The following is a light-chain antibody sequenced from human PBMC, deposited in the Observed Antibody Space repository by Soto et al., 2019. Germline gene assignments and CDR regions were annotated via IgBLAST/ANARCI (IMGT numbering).Light chain of an antibody. CDR2: GAF. CDR3: HQYNNWPRT. CDR1: QSVSSN. Sequence: EIVMTQSPATLSVSPGERATLSCRASQSVSSNLAWYQQKPGQAPRLLIYGAFTRATGIPVRFSGSGSGTEFTLTISSLQSEDFAVYYCHQYNNWPRTFGQGTKVEI. J-gene: IGKJ1*01. V-gene: IGKV3-15*01.